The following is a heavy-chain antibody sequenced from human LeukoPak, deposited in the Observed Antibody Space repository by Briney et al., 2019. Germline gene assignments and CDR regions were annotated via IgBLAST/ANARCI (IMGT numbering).Heavy chain of an antibody. V-gene: IGHV3-30*02. CDR3: AKCGTNCYFPHFDL. Sequence: PGGSLRLSCAASGFTFNDCGMTWVRQAPGKGLEWVAFIRYDDSYIYYRDSVKGRFTISRDNFKNTLYLQMNSLRPEDMGLYYCAKCGTNCYFPHFDLWGQGTLVTVSS. J-gene: IGHJ4*02. CDR2: IRYDDSYI. CDR1: GFTFNDCG. D-gene: IGHD2-21*01.